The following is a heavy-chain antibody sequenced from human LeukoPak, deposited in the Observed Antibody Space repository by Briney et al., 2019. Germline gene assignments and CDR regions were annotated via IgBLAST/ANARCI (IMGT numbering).Heavy chain of an antibody. CDR3: AKVRGYSGYDVDYYHYGMDV. CDR2: ISGSGGST. J-gene: IGHJ6*02. Sequence: GGSLRLSCAASGFTFSSYAMSWVRQAPGKGLEWVSDISGSGGSTYYADSVKGRFTISRDNSKNTLYLQMTSLRAEDTAVYYCAKVRGYSGYDVDYYHYGMDVWGQGTTVTVSS. CDR1: GFTFSSYA. D-gene: IGHD5-12*01. V-gene: IGHV3-23*01.